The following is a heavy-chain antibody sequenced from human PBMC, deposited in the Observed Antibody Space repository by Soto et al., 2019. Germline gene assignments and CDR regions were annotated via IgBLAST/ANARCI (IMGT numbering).Heavy chain of an antibody. CDR1: GGSFSGYY. V-gene: IGHV4-34*01. Sequence: SETLSLTCAVYGGSFSGYYWSWIRQPPGKGLEWIGEINHSGSTNYNPSLKSRVTISVDTAKNQFSLKLSSVTAADTAVYYCARGRWASDYWGQGTLVTVSS. J-gene: IGHJ4*02. CDR3: ARGRWASDY. D-gene: IGHD1-26*01. CDR2: INHSGST.